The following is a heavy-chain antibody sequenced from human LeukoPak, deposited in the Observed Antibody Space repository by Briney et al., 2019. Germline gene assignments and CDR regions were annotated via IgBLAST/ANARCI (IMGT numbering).Heavy chain of an antibody. J-gene: IGHJ4*02. V-gene: IGHV4-39*02. CDR1: GGPISSRSYY. CDR2: IYYSGST. D-gene: IGHD3-22*01. CDR3: ARDLNIYDSSGRLDY. Sequence: SETLSLTCTVSGGPISSRSYYWGWIRQPPGKGLEWIGSIYYSGSTYYNPSLKSRVTISVDTSKNQFSLKLSSVTAADTAVYYCARDLNIYDSSGRLDYWGQGTLVTVSS.